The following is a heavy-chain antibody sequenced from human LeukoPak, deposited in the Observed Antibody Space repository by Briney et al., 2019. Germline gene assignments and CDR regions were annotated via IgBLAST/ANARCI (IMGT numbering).Heavy chain of an antibody. CDR3: ANSRDNWSGYGFDS. CDR1: GFVFSNYA. J-gene: IGHJ4*02. CDR2: VSGSGAAT. D-gene: IGHD3-3*01. Sequence: PGGSLRLSCAASGFVFSNYAMTWVRQAPGKELEWVSSVSGSGAATYYADSVKGRFIISRDNSKNSVFLQMNRLRGEDTAVYYCANSRDNWSGYGFDSWGQGTLVTVSS. V-gene: IGHV3-23*01.